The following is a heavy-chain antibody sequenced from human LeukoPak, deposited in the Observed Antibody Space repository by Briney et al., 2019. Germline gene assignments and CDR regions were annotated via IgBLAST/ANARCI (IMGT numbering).Heavy chain of an antibody. CDR3: ARQAYSSNLGWFDP. CDR2: IYNSGST. V-gene: IGHV4-39*01. Sequence: SEALSLTCSVSGXSISSSTYYWGWIRQPPGKGLEWIGNIYNSGSTYYNPSLKSRVTISVDTSKNQFTLKLSSVTAADTAVYYCARQAYSSNLGWFDPWGQGTLVTVSS. CDR1: GXSISSSTYY. D-gene: IGHD6-13*01. J-gene: IGHJ5*02.